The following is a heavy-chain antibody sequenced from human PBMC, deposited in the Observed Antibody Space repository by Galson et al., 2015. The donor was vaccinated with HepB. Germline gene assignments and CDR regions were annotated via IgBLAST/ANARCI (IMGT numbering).Heavy chain of an antibody. CDR3: ARVRVVAAEIFDY. CDR2: INSDGSST. D-gene: IGHD2-15*01. Sequence: SLRLSCAASGFTFSSYWMHWVRQAPGKGLVWVSRINSDGSSTSYADSVKGRFTISRDNAKNTLYLQMNRLRAEDTAVYYCARVRVVAAEIFDYWGQGTLVTVSS. CDR1: GFTFSSYW. V-gene: IGHV3-74*01. J-gene: IGHJ4*02.